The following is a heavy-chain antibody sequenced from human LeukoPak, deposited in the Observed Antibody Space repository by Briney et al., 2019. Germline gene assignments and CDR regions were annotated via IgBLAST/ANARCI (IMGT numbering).Heavy chain of an antibody. J-gene: IGHJ4*02. Sequence: PGGSLRLSCAASGFTFSSYWMSWVRQAPGKGLEWVANIKQDGSEKYYVDSVKGRFTISRDNAKNSLYLQMNSLRAEDTAVYYCARDDNWNDYYFDYWGQGTLVTVSS. CDR1: GFTFSSYW. CDR3: ARDDNWNDYYFDY. CDR2: IKQDGSEK. D-gene: IGHD1-1*01. V-gene: IGHV3-7*01.